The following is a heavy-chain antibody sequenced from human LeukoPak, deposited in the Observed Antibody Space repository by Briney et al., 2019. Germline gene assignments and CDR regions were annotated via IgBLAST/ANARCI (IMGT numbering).Heavy chain of an antibody. Sequence: GGSLRLSCAASGFTFSSYAMSWVRQAPGKGLEWVSAISGSGGSTYYADSVKGRFTISRDNSKNTLYLQMNSLRAEDTAVYYCARDQSSGYYYKHDAFDIWGQGTMVTVSS. CDR3: ARDQSSGYYYKHDAFDI. V-gene: IGHV3-23*01. D-gene: IGHD3-22*01. J-gene: IGHJ3*02. CDR2: ISGSGGST. CDR1: GFTFSSYA.